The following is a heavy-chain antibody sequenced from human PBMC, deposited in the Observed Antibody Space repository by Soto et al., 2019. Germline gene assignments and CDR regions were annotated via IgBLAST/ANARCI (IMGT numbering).Heavy chain of an antibody. J-gene: IGHJ4*02. Sequence: ASETLSLTCTVSGGYISTYYWSWIRQPPGKGLEWIGYIYYSRSTNYYSGTTKYNPSLQSRVSISADTSKNQFSLNLNSVTAADTAVYYCAREGRPRWASNRDPYGYFDYWGQGNLVTISS. V-gene: IGHV4-59*13. CDR1: GGYISTYY. CDR2: IYYSRST. D-gene: IGHD7-27*01. CDR3: AREGRPRWASNRDPYGYFDY.